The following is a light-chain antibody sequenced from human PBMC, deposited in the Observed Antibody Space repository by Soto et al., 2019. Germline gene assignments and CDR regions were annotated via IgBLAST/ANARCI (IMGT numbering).Light chain of an antibody. Sequence: SYELTQPPSVSLAPGQTARISCEGNNIGAKSVHWYQQKPDQAPVLVVYDDYDRPSGIPDRFSGSNSGNTATLTITSVEAGDEADYYCQVWDSGSAHVIFGGGTKLTVL. V-gene: IGLV3-21*02. CDR1: NIGAKS. CDR3: QVWDSGSAHVI. J-gene: IGLJ2*01. CDR2: DDY.